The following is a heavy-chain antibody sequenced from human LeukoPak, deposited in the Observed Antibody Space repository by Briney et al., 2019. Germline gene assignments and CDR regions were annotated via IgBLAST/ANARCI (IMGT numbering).Heavy chain of an antibody. J-gene: IGHJ4*02. D-gene: IGHD2-15*01. V-gene: IGHV3-43D*03. CDR1: GFTSDDYA. CDR3: AKGYCSGGSCYPPSGFDY. CDR2: ISWDGGST. Sequence: PGGSLRLSCAASGFTSDDYAMHWVRQAPGKGLEWVSLISWDGGSTYYADSVKGRFTISRDNSKNSLYLQMNSLRAEDTALYYCAKGYCSGGSCYPPSGFDYWGQGTLVTVSS.